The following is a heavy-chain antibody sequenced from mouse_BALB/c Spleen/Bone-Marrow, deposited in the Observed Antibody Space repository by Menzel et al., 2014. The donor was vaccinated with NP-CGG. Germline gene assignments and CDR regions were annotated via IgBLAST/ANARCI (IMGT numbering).Heavy chain of an antibody. CDR2: IRTKANGYTT. V-gene: IGHV7-3*02. Sequence: DVMLVESGGGLVQPGGSLRLSCATSGFTFTDYYMSWVRQPPGKALEWLGFIRTKANGYTTEYSASVKGRFTISRDNSQSILYLQMNTLRAADSATYYCARDNYYGYHCYFDVWGAGTTVTVSS. D-gene: IGHD1-2*01. CDR3: ARDNYYGYHCYFDV. J-gene: IGHJ1*01. CDR1: GFTFTDYY.